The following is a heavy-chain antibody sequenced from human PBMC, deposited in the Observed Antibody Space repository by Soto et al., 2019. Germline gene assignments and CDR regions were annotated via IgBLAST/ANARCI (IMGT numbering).Heavy chain of an antibody. CDR3: ARTLHGSGTIVHDY. V-gene: IGHV3-33*01. D-gene: IGHD3-10*01. J-gene: IGHJ4*02. CDR1: GGTCSSYG. Sequence: GGSLRRSSAAPGGTCSSYGMHWVRQAPGKGLEWVAFIWYDGSNKYYADSVKGRFTISRDNSKNTLYLQMNSLRAEDTAVYYCARTLHGSGTIVHDYWGQGTVVTLSS. CDR2: IWYDGSNK.